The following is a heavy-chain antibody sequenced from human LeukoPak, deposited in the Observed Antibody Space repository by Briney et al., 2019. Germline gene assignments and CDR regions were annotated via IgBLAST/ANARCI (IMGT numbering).Heavy chain of an antibody. Sequence: ASVKVSCKASGYTFTGYYMHWVRQAPGQGLEWMGWINPNSGGTNYAQKFQGRVTMTRDTSISTAYMDLSRLRSDDTAVYYCARDPGSYYPTWFDPWGQGTLVTVSS. J-gene: IGHJ5*02. CDR1: GYTFTGYY. V-gene: IGHV1-2*02. CDR3: ARDPGSYYPTWFDP. D-gene: IGHD3-10*01. CDR2: INPNSGGT.